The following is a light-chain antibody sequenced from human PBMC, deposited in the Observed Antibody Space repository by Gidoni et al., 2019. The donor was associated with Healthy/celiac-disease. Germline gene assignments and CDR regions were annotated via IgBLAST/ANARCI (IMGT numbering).Light chain of an antibody. CDR2: AAS. V-gene: IGKV1-6*01. CDR3: LQDYNYPFT. J-gene: IGKJ3*01. CDR1: QGIRND. Sequence: AIQMTQSPSSLSASVGDRVPITCRASQGIRNDLGWYQPKPEKAPKLLIYAASSLQSGVPSRFSGSGSGTDFTLTISSLQPEDFATYYCLQDYNYPFTFGPGTKVDIK.